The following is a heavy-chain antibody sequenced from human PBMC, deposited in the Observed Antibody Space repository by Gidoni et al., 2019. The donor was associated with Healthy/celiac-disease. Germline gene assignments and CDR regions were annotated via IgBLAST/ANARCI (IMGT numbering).Heavy chain of an antibody. CDR1: GFTFSDYY. V-gene: IGHV3-11*01. D-gene: IGHD2-2*02. CDR2: ISSSGSTI. Sequence: QVQLVESGGGLVKPGGSLRLSCAASGFTFSDYYMSWIRQAPGKGLEWVSYISSSGSTIYYADSVKGRFTISRDNAKNSLYLQMNSLRAEDTAVYYCARDRGYCSSTSCYNFNWFDPWGQGTLVTVSS. CDR3: ARDRGYCSSTSCYNFNWFDP. J-gene: IGHJ5*02.